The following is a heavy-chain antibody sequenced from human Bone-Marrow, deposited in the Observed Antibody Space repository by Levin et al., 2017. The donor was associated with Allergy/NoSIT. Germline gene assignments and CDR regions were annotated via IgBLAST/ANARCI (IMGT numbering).Heavy chain of an antibody. V-gene: IGHV4-39*07. J-gene: IGHJ4*02. CDR3: ARDLFTTLYFDY. Sequence: SETLSLTCTVSGGSISSSSYYWGWIRQPPGKGLEWIGSIYYSGSTYYNPSLKSRVTISVDTSKNQFSLKLSSVTAADTAVYYCARDLFTTLYFDYWGQGTLVTVSS. D-gene: IGHD2-15*01. CDR1: GGSISSSSYY. CDR2: IYYSGST.